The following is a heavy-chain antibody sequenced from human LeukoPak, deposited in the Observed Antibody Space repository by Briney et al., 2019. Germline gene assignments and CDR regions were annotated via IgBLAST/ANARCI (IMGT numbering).Heavy chain of an antibody. V-gene: IGHV4-38-2*02. J-gene: IGHJ4*02. CDR1: GYSISSGYY. Sequence: PSETLSLTCSFSGYSISSGYYWGWIRQPPGQGLEWIGNIYHSGSTYYIPSLKSRVTILGDTSKNQFSLDLSSVTAADTAVYYCARAIGFGELLYFEYWGQGILVTVST. CDR3: ARAIGFGELLYFEY. D-gene: IGHD3-10*01. CDR2: IYHSGST.